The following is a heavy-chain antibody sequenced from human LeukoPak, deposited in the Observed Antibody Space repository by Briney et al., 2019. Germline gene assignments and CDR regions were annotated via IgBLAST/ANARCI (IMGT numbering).Heavy chain of an antibody. CDR1: GGSISSSSYY. CDR3: ARHTVVAGGGYFDY. Sequence: PSETLSLTCTVSGGSISSSSYYWGWIRQPPGKGLEWIGSIYYSGSTYYNPSLKSRVTISVDTSKNQFSLKLSSVTAADTAVYYCARHTVVAGGGYFDYWGQGALVTVSS. CDR2: IYYSGST. D-gene: IGHD4-23*01. J-gene: IGHJ4*02. V-gene: IGHV4-39*01.